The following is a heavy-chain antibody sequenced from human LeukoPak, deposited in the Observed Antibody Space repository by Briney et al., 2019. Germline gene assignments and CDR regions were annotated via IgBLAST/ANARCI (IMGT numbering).Heavy chain of an antibody. V-gene: IGHV4-61*02. CDR2: IYTSGST. Sequence: PSQTLSLTCTVSGGSISSGSYYWSWIRQPAGKGLEWIGRIYTSGSTNYNPSLKSRVTISVDTSKNQFSLKLSSVIAADTAVYYCARGSYDFWSGYYTAVDYWGQGTLVTVSS. J-gene: IGHJ4*02. CDR3: ARGSYDFWSGYYTAVDY. D-gene: IGHD3-3*01. CDR1: GGSISSGSYY.